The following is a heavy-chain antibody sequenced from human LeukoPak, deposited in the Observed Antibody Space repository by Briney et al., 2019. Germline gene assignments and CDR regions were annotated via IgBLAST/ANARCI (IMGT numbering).Heavy chain of an antibody. CDR2: IRDSGSST. V-gene: IGHV3-23*01. CDR3: AKYGPQDSGSSHFDY. CDR1: GFTFSSYA. J-gene: IGHJ4*02. D-gene: IGHD1-26*01. Sequence: GALRLSCAASGFTFSSYAMSWVRQAPGKGLEWVSAIRDSGSSTHYADSVKGRFTTSRDNSKNTLFLQMNSLRAEDSAIYYCAKYGPQDSGSSHFDYWGQGALVTVSS.